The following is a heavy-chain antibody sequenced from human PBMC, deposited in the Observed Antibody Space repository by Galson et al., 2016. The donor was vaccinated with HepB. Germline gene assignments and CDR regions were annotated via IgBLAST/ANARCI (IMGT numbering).Heavy chain of an antibody. Sequence: SLRLSCAASGFTVSTNHVTWVRQAPGKGLEWVSLVVDGGTTFYADSVKGRFTMSRDTSTNTPSLQMNNLRAIDTAVYFCVRGLFEKWGQGTLVTVSS. CDR3: VRGLFEK. CDR1: GFTVSTNH. J-gene: IGHJ4*02. V-gene: IGHV3-53*01. CDR2: VVDGGTT.